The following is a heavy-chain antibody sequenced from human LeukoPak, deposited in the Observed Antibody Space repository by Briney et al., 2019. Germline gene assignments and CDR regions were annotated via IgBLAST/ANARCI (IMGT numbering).Heavy chain of an antibody. CDR2: IWYDGSNK. V-gene: IGHV3-33*01. D-gene: IGHD3-10*01. J-gene: IGHJ4*02. CDR3: ARPPYYYGSGSYYNY. CDR1: GFIFSSFG. Sequence: GGSLRLSCAASGFIFSSFGMHWVRQAPGKGLEWVAVIWYDGSNKYYAGSVKGRFTISRDNSKNTLYLQMNSLRAEDTAVYYCARPPYYYGSGSYYNYWGQGTLVTVSS.